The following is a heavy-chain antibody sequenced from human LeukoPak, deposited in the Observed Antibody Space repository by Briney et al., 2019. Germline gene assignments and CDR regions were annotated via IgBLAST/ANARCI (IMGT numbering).Heavy chain of an antibody. CDR1: GYTFSDYD. J-gene: IGHJ6*03. CDR3: ARVVMKAFYCYYMDV. D-gene: IGHD2-21*01. CDR2: MNPTSGDT. V-gene: IGHV1-8*01. Sequence: ASVKVSCKASGYTFSDYDVNWVRQAPGQGLEWMGWMNPTSGDTGYAQKFQGRVTMTGSMSRNTAYMELSRLRSEDIAVYFCARVVMKAFYCYYMDVWGKGTTIIISS.